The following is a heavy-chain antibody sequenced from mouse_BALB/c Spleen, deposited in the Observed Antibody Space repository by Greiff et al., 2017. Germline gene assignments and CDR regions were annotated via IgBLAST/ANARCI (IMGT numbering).Heavy chain of an antibody. Sequence: EVQRVESGGGLVKPGGSLKLSCAASGFTFSSYTMSWVRQTPEKRLEWVATISSGGSYTYYPDSVKGRFTISRDNAKNTLYLQMSSLKSEDTAMYYCTREGGNYVYFDYWGQGTTLTVSS. CDR2: ISSGGSYT. CDR1: GFTFSSYT. J-gene: IGHJ2*01. D-gene: IGHD2-1*01. V-gene: IGHV5-6-4*01. CDR3: TREGGNYVYFDY.